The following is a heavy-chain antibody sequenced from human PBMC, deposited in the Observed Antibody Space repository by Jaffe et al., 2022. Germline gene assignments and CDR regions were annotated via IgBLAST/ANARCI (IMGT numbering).Heavy chain of an antibody. Sequence: QVQLVESGGGVVQPGGSLRLSCAASGFTFSSYGMHWVRQAPGKGLEWVAFIRYDGSNKYYADSVKGRFTISRDNSKNTLYLQMNSLRAEDTAVYYCAKVRQHSSGWYGYYYYYMDVWGKGTTVTVSS. V-gene: IGHV3-30*02. CDR2: IRYDGSNK. J-gene: IGHJ6*03. D-gene: IGHD6-19*01. CDR1: GFTFSSYG. CDR3: AKVRQHSSGWYGYYYYYMDV.